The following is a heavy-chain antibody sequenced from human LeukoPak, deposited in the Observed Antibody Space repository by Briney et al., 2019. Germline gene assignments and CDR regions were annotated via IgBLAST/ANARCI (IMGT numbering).Heavy chain of an antibody. CDR1: GFTFTSYW. CDR3: ARGPSSRFDY. V-gene: IGHV3-21*01. D-gene: IGHD6-13*01. J-gene: IGHJ4*02. CDR2: ISGSSTYI. Sequence: GGSLRLSCAASGFTFTSYWMSWVRQAPGKGLEWVSSISGSSTYISYADSVKGRFTISRDNTKNSLYLHMNSLRAEDTAVYYCARGPSSRFDYWGQGISVTVSS.